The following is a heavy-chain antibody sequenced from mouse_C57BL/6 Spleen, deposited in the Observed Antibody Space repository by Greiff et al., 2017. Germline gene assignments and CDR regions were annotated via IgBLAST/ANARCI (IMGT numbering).Heavy chain of an antibody. Sequence: EVQLVESGGGLVKPGGSLKLSCAASGFTFSSYAMSWVRQTPEKRLEWVATISDGGSYTYYPDNVKGRFTISRDNAKNNLYLQMSHLKSEDTAMYYCARAGGYDGVDYWGQGTTLTVSS. CDR1: GFTFSSYA. D-gene: IGHD2-2*01. V-gene: IGHV5-4*01. CDR2: ISDGGSYT. J-gene: IGHJ2*01. CDR3: ARAGGYDGVDY.